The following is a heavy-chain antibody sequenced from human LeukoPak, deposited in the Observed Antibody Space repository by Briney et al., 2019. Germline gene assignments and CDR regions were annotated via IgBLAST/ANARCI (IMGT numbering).Heavy chain of an antibody. Sequence: PSETLSLTCTVSGGSISSSSYYWGWIRQPPGKGLEWIGSIYYSGSTYYNPSLKSRVTISVDTSKNQFSLKLSSVTAADTAVYYCARDRGPSRAYYYGSGDQLAPFDPWGQGTLVTVSS. D-gene: IGHD3-10*01. V-gene: IGHV4-39*07. CDR1: GGSISSSSYY. CDR2: IYYSGST. J-gene: IGHJ5*02. CDR3: ARDRGPSRAYYYGSGDQLAPFDP.